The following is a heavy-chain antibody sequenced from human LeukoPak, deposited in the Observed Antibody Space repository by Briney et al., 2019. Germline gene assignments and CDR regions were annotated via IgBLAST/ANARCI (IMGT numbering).Heavy chain of an antibody. CDR3: ARQLHYYDSSGYYSHDAFDI. D-gene: IGHD3-22*01. CDR1: GGSISSYY. CDR2: IYYSGST. V-gene: IGHV4-59*08. J-gene: IGHJ3*02. Sequence: SETLSLTCTVSGGSISSYYWSWIRQPPGKGLEWIGYIYYSGSTNYNPSLKSRVTISVDTSNNQFSLKLSSVTAADTAVYYCARQLHYYDSSGYYSHDAFDIWGQGTMVTVSS.